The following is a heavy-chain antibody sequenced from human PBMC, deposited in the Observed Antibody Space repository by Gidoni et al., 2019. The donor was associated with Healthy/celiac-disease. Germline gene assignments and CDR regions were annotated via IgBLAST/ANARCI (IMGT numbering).Heavy chain of an antibody. V-gene: IGHV3-33*01. J-gene: IGHJ4*02. CDR3: ARGWGYSNSQPLDY. CDR1: GFTFSSYG. CDR2: IWYDGSNK. Sequence: QVQLVESGGGVVQPGRSLRLSFAASGFTFSSYGMHWVRQAPGKGLGWVAVIWYDGSNKYYADSVKGRFTISRDNSKNTLYLQMNSLRAEDTAVYYCARGWGYSNSQPLDYWGQGTLVTVSS. D-gene: IGHD4-4*01.